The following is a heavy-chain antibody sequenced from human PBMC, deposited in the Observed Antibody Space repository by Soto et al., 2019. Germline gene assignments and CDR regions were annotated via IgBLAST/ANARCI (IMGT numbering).Heavy chain of an antibody. V-gene: IGHV4-4*02. J-gene: IGHJ4*02. CDR2: IYHSGST. CDR3: AVILLHYEFWSGQRYYSEY. CDR1: GGSISSSNW. Sequence: SETLSLTCAVSGGSISSSNWWSWVRQPPGKGLEWIGEIYHSGSTNYNPSLKSRVTISVDKSKNQFSLQLSSVTAADTAVYYCAVILLHYEFWSGQRYYSEYWGQGTLVTVSS. D-gene: IGHD3-3*01.